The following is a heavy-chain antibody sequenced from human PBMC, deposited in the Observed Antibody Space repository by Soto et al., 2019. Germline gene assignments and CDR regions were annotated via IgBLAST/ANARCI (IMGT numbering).Heavy chain of an antibody. J-gene: IGHJ4*02. Sequence: QVQLQESGPGLVKPSQTLSLTCTVSGGPISSGGYYWSWLRQHPGKGLEWIGYIFTSGSIYYSPCLKSRLTISADPSKNQFSLKLSSVTAADTAVYYCARNFGYYYDYWGQGTLVTVSS. V-gene: IGHV4-31*03. CDR2: IFTSGSI. D-gene: IGHD3-22*01. CDR3: ARNFGYYYDY. CDR1: GGPISSGGYY.